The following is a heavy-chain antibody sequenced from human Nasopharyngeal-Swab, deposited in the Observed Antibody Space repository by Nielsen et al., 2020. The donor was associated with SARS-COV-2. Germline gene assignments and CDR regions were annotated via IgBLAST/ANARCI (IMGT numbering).Heavy chain of an antibody. CDR3: AREVFPSPYNWFDP. Sequence: GESLKISCAASGFSFRSYGMHWVRQAPGKGLEWVATIWYDGTNKNYADSVKGRFTISRDNSKNTLYLQMNSLRAEDTALYYRAREVFPSPYNWFDPWGQGTLVTVSS. CDR1: GFSFRSYG. J-gene: IGHJ5*02. V-gene: IGHV3-33*01. CDR2: IWYDGTNK.